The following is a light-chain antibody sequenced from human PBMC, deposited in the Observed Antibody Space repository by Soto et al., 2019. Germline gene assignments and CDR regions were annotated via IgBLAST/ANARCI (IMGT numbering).Light chain of an antibody. CDR1: QSIRSNY. CDR3: HQYHSPPLT. J-gene: IGKJ1*01. CDR2: GAF. Sequence: EIELTQSPGTLSLSPGERATLSCRASQSIRSNYVAWFQQKPGQAPRLLISGAFIRATGVPDRFSGSGSGTDFTLTISRLEPEDYAVYYCHQYHSPPLTFGPGTKV. V-gene: IGKV3-20*01.